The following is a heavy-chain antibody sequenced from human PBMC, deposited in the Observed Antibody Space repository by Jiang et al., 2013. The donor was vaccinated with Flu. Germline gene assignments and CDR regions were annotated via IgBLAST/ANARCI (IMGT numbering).Heavy chain of an antibody. CDR3: ARNGGLAVAGKCTYYGMDV. V-gene: IGHV2-70*01. CDR1: GFSLSTSGMC. J-gene: IGHJ6*02. D-gene: IGHD6-19*01. CDR2: IDWGDDK. Sequence: TLTLTCTFSGFSLSTSGMCVSWIRQPPGKALEWLALIDWGDDKYYSTSLKTRLTISKDTSKNQVVLTMTNMDPVDTATYYCARNGGLAVAGKCTYYGMDVWGQGTTVTVSS.